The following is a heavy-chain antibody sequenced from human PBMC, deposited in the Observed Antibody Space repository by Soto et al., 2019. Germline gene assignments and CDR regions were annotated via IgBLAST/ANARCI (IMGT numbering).Heavy chain of an antibody. V-gene: IGHV4-30-4*01. D-gene: IGHD3-10*01. CDR3: ARVQSYYYGSGSYGWFDP. J-gene: IGHJ5*02. CDR2: IDYSGST. Sequence: QVQLQESGPGLVKPSQTLSLTCTVSGGSISSGDYYWSWIRQPPGKGLEWIGYIDYSGSTYYNPSLKSRVTISVDTSKNQFSLKLSSVTAADTAVYYCARVQSYYYGSGSYGWFDPWGQGTLVTVSS. CDR1: GGSISSGDYY.